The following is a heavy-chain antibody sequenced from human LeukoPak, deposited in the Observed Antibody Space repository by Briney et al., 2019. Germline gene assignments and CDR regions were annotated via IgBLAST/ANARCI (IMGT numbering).Heavy chain of an antibody. CDR2: IYYSGST. J-gene: IGHJ4*02. CDR3: ARTVVVVPAAYFDY. CDR1: GGSISSYY. D-gene: IGHD2-2*01. V-gene: IGHV4-59*12. Sequence: SETLSLTCTVSGGSISSYYWSWIRQPPGKGLEWIGYIYYSGSTNYNPSLKSRVTISVHRSKNQFSLKLSSVTAADTAVYYCARTVVVVPAAYFDYWGQGTLVTVSS.